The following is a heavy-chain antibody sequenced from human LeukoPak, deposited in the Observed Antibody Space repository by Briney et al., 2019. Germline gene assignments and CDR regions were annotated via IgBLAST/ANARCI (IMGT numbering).Heavy chain of an antibody. J-gene: IGHJ6*03. V-gene: IGHV1-8*03. CDR1: GYTFTSYG. CDR2: MNPNSGNT. Sequence: ASVKVSCKASGYTFTSYGISWVRQAPGQGLEWMGWMNPNSGNTGYAQKFQGRVTITRNTSISTAYMELSSLRSEDTAVYYCARGRVSVTYYYYYYMDVWGKGTTVTVSS. D-gene: IGHD4-23*01. CDR3: ARGRVSVTYYYYYYMDV.